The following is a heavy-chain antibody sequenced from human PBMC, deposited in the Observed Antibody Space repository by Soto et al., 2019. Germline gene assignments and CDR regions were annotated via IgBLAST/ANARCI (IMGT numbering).Heavy chain of an antibody. Sequence: GASVKVSCKASGYTFTSYGISWVRQAPGQGLEWMGWISAYNGNTNYAQKLQGRVTMTTDTSTSTAYMELRSLRSDDTAVYYCARDVVGATGGYYYYGMDAWGQGTTVTVSS. CDR1: GYTFTSYG. CDR2: ISAYNGNT. CDR3: ARDVVGATGGYYYYGMDA. J-gene: IGHJ6*02. V-gene: IGHV1-18*04. D-gene: IGHD1-26*01.